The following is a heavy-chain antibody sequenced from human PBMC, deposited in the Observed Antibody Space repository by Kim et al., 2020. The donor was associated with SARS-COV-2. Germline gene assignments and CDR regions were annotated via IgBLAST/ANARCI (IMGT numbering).Heavy chain of an antibody. CDR1: GGSFSGYY. J-gene: IGHJ6*02. D-gene: IGHD3-22*01. CDR3: ARGVENYYGGWYYYYYGMDV. V-gene: IGHV4-34*01. Sequence: SETLSLTCAVYGGSFSGYYWSWIRQPPGKGLEWIGEINHSGSTNYNPSLKSRVTISVDTSKNQFSLKLSSVTAADTAVYYCARGVENYYGGWYYYYYGMDVWGQGTTVTVSS. CDR2: INHSGST.